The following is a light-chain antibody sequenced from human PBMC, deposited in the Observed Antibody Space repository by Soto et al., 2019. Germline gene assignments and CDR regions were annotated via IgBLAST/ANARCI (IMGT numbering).Light chain of an antibody. CDR1: SSNIGNNY. Sequence: QSVLTQPPSVSAAPGQKVTISCSGSSSNIGNNYVSWYQQLPGTDPTLLIYENNKRPSWIPDQFSAANSATSATLGITALQNADEADDYCGTWDSSRSTVVFGGGTKLTVL. J-gene: IGLJ2*01. CDR2: ENN. CDR3: GTWDSSRSTVV. V-gene: IGLV1-51*02.